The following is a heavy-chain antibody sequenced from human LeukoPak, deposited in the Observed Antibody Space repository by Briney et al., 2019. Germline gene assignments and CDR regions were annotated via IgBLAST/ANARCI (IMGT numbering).Heavy chain of an antibody. J-gene: IGHJ4*02. Sequence: TSETLSLTCSVSGGSISSGGYYWSWIRQHPGKGLEWIGYIYYSGSTYYNPSLKSRVTISVDTSKNQFSLKLSSVTAADTAVYYCARGRGGPRSYGDSHKFDYWGQGTLVTVSS. V-gene: IGHV4-31*03. CDR1: GGSISSGGYY. D-gene: IGHD4-17*01. CDR2: IYYSGST. CDR3: ARGRGGPRSYGDSHKFDY.